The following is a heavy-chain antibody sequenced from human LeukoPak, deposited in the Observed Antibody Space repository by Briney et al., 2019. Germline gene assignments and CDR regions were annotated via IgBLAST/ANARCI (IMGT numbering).Heavy chain of an antibody. V-gene: IGHV4-34*01. Sequence: SETLSLTCAVYGGSFSGYYWSWIRQPPGKGLEWIGEINHSGSTNYNPSLKSRVTISVDTSKNQFSLKLSSVTAADTAVYYCARGGEGNYGSGRRSPGIDYWGQGTLVTVSS. CDR1: GGSFSGYY. CDR2: INHSGST. CDR3: ARGGEGNYGSGRRSPGIDY. D-gene: IGHD3-10*01. J-gene: IGHJ4*02.